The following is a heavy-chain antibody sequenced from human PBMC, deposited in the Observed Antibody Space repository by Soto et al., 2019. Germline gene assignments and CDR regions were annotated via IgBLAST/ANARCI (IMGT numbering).Heavy chain of an antibody. CDR2: IYYSGST. CDR1: GGSISSGGYY. CDR3: AREVGYCSGGSCHFDAFDI. V-gene: IGHV4-31*03. D-gene: IGHD2-15*01. J-gene: IGHJ3*02. Sequence: SETLSLTCTVSGGSISSGGYYWSWIRQHPGKGLEWIGYIYYSGSTYYNPSLKSRVTISVDTSKNQFSLKLSSVTAADTAVYYCAREVGYCSGGSCHFDAFDIWGQGTMVTVSS.